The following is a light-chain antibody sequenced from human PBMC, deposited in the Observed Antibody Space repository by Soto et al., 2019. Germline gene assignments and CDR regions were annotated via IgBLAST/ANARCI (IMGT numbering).Light chain of an antibody. CDR2: WAS. CDR1: QGVLYTSNNKNY. J-gene: IGKJ3*01. V-gene: IGKV4-1*01. CDR3: LQRSIGFT. Sequence: DFVMTQSPDSLPVSLGERATINCKSSQGVLYTSNNKNYLAWYQQKPGQSPKLLIYWASTRESGVPDRFSVIGSGTDFTLTIRSLEPEDFAVYHCLQRSIGFTFCPGTKVDIK.